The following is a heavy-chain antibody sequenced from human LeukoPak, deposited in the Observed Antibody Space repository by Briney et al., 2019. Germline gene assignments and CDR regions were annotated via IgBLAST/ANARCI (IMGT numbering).Heavy chain of an antibody. CDR3: AKRTTGTTGFDY. J-gene: IGHJ4*02. CDR2: ISWNSGSI. V-gene: IGHV3-9*01. Sequence: GRSLRLSCAASGFTFDDYAMHWVRQAPGKGLEWVSGISWNSGSIGYADSVKGRFTISRDNAKNSLYLQMNSLRAEDTAIYYCAKRTTGTTGFDYWGQGTLVTVSS. D-gene: IGHD1-1*01. CDR1: GFTFDDYA.